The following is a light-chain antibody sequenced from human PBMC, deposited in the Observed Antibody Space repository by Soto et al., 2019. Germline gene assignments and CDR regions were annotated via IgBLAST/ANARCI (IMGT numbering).Light chain of an antibody. CDR2: AAS. CDR1: QGISTY. J-gene: IGKJ4*01. V-gene: IGKV1-9*01. Sequence: IPLTQSPSSLSASVGDRVTITCRASQGISTYLAWYQQQSGKAPKLLIYAASTLQSGVPSRFSGSGSGTDCTLNISSLQPEDFATYYCQQLNRYPPEITFGGGTKVEIK. CDR3: QQLNRYPPEIT.